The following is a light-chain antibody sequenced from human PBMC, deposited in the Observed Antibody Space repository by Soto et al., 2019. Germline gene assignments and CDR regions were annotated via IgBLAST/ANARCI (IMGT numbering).Light chain of an antibody. J-gene: IGLJ3*02. Sequence: QSVLTQPTSVSGAPGQRVTISCTGSSSNIGAGYDVHWYQQLPGTAPKVHIYGNSNRPSGVPDRFSGSKSGTSASLAITGLQAEDEADYYCQSYDSSLSGWVFGGGTQLTVL. V-gene: IGLV1-40*01. CDR1: SSNIGAGYD. CDR2: GNS. CDR3: QSYDSSLSGWV.